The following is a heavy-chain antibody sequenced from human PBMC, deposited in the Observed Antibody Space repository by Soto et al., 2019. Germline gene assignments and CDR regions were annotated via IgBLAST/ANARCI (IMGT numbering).Heavy chain of an antibody. V-gene: IGHV1-69*01. CDR2: IIPIFGTA. CDR1: GGTFSSYA. CDR3: ARDDYSSGHGEAWFDP. Sequence: QVQLVQSGAEVKKPGSSVKVSCKASGGTFSSYAISWVRQAPGQGLEWMGGIIPIFGTANYAQKFQARVTITADESTTTAYMELSSLRSEDTAVYYCARDDYSSGHGEAWFDPWGQGTLVTVSS. D-gene: IGHD6-19*01. J-gene: IGHJ5*02.